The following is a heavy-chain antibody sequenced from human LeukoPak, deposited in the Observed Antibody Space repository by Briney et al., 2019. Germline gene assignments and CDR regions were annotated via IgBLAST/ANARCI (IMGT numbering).Heavy chain of an antibody. V-gene: IGHV3-53*01. CDR2: IYSGGST. CDR3: ARGRYEISAAMDV. J-gene: IGHJ6*02. Sequence: GGSLRLSCAASGFTVSSNYMSWVRQAPGKGLEWVSVIYSGGSTNYADSVRDRFTISRDNSKNTLYLQMNSLRDEDTAVYYCARGRYEISAAMDVWGQGTTVTVSS. CDR1: GFTVSSNY. D-gene: IGHD5-12*01.